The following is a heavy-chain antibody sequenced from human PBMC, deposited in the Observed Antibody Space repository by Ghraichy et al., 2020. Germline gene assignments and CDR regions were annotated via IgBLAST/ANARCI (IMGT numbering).Heavy chain of an antibody. CDR3: AKVASMVATSHPYRSDWFYFDY. Sequence: LSLTCAASGFTFSSYGMHWVRQAPGKGLEWVAIISYDGSNKYYADSVKGRFTISRDNSKNTLYLQMNSLRAEDTAVYYCAKVASMVATSHPYRSDWFYFDYWGQGTLVTVSS. D-gene: IGHD6-19*01. CDR1: GFTFSSYG. J-gene: IGHJ4*02. V-gene: IGHV3-30*18. CDR2: ISYDGSNK.